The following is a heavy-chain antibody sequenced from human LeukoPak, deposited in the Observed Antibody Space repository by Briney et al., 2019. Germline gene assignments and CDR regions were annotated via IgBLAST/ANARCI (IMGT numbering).Heavy chain of an antibody. V-gene: IGHV3-74*01. CDR1: GFTFSTYW. CDR3: ARFPRLADAFDI. CDR2: INSDGSST. Sequence: GGSLRLSCAASGFTFSTYWMHWVRQAPGKGLVWVSRINSDGSSTSCADSVKGRFTISRDNAKNTLYLQMNSLRAEDTAVYYCARFPRLADAFDIWGQGTMVTVSS. J-gene: IGHJ3*02.